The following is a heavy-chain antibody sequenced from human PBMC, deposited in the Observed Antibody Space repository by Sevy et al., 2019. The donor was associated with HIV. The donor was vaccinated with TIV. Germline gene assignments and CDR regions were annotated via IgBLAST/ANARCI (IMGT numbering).Heavy chain of an antibody. CDR2: IIPIFGTT. V-gene: IGHV1-69*13. CDR3: ARTPLLSIPGTTDVYFDI. D-gene: IGHD4-4*01. CDR1: GGTFSNYA. J-gene: IGHJ4*02. Sequence: ASVKVSCKASGGTFSNYALSLVRQAPGQGLEWMGGIIPIFGTTNFAQTFQGRVTITADESRSTAYMELSSLKPADTAVYYCARTPLLSIPGTTDVYFDIWGQGTLVTVSS.